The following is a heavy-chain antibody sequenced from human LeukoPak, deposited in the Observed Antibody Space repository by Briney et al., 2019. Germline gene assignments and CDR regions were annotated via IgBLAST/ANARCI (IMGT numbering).Heavy chain of an antibody. CDR1: GGSFSGYY. CDR2: INHSGST. D-gene: IGHD3-16*02. Sequence: SETLSLTCAVYGGSFSGYYWSWIRQPPGKGLEWIGEINHSGSTNYNPSLKSRVTISVDTSKNQFSLKLSSVTAADTAVYYCAREIMITFGGVIPTPYWGQGTLVTVSS. J-gene: IGHJ4*02. CDR3: AREIMITFGGVIPTPY. V-gene: IGHV4-34*01.